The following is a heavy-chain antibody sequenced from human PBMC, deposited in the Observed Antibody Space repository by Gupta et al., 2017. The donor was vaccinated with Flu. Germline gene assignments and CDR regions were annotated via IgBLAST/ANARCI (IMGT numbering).Heavy chain of an antibody. J-gene: IGHJ4*02. V-gene: IGHV4-34*01. D-gene: IGHD3-22*01. Sequence: NDNPSLKSRVTISVDTSKNQFSLKVNYVKAADTAVYFCARVVRWTTSIENWGQGTLVTVSS. CDR3: ARVVRWTTSIEN.